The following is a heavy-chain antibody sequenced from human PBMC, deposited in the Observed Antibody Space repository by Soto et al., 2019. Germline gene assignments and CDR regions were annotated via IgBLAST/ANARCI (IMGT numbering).Heavy chain of an antibody. V-gene: IGHV3-66*01. D-gene: IGHD6-13*01. J-gene: IGHJ4*02. Sequence: GGSLRLSCAASGFTVSTTSMSWVRQAPGKGLECVSIIYSGGGTHYADSVKGRFTASRDNTRNTLYLQMNSLRPEDTAVYYCASRSSEQLSNPGDYWGQGALVTVSS. CDR3: ASRSSEQLSNPGDY. CDR1: GFTVSTTS. CDR2: IYSGGGT.